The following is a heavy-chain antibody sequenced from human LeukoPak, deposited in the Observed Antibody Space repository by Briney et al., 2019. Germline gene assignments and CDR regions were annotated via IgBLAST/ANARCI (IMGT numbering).Heavy chain of an antibody. CDR2: IYSGGST. CDR3: ARDILDYYGSGSYIDY. V-gene: IGHV3-53*01. D-gene: IGHD3-10*01. Sequence: GGSLRLSCAASGFTVSSNYMSWVRQAPGKGLEWVSVIYSGGSTYYADSVKGRSTISRDNSKNTLYLQMNSLRAEDTAVYYCARDILDYYGSGSYIDYWGQGTLVTVSS. J-gene: IGHJ4*02. CDR1: GFTVSSNY.